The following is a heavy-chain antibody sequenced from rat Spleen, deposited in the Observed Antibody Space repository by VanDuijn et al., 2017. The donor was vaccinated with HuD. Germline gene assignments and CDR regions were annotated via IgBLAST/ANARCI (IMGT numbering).Heavy chain of an antibody. J-gene: IGHJ3*01. V-gene: IGHV5-7*01. CDR1: GFTFSDYN. CDR3: ATGPRILRLDWFAY. D-gene: IGHD1-6*01. CDR2: ISYEDFTP. Sequence: EVQLVESGGGLVQPGRSLKLSCAASGFTFSDYNMAWVRQAPKKGLEWVATISYEDFTPYYRDSVKGRFTISRDNSRNTLDLQMDSLRSEDTATYYCATGPRILRLDWFAYWGQGTLVTVSS.